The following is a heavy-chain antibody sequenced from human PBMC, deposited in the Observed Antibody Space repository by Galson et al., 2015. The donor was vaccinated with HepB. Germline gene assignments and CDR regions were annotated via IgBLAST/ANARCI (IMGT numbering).Heavy chain of an antibody. Sequence: SLRLSCATSGLTFSTYTMNWVRQAPGEGLEWVSSISGSGGNIYYADSVTGRFTISRDNAKNSLYLQMNSLRDEDTAVYYCARRDSGNSFDYWGQGTLVTVSS. CDR3: ARRDSGNSFDY. V-gene: IGHV3-48*02. D-gene: IGHD1-26*01. J-gene: IGHJ4*02. CDR1: GLTFSTYT. CDR2: ISGSGGNI.